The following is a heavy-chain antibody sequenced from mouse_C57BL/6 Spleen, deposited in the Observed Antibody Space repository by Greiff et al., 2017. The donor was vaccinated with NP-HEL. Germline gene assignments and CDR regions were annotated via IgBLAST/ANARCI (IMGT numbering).Heavy chain of an antibody. CDR3: ASPLGPAWYFDV. V-gene: IGHV1-53*01. D-gene: IGHD4-1*01. CDR2: INPSNGGT. J-gene: IGHJ1*03. CDR1: GYTFTSYW. Sequence: QVHVKQPGTELVKPGASVKLSCKASGYTFTSYWMHWVKQRPGQGLEWIGNINPSNGGTNYNEKFKSKATLTVDKSSSTAYMQLSSLTSEDSAVYYCASPLGPAWYFDVWGTGTTVTVSS.